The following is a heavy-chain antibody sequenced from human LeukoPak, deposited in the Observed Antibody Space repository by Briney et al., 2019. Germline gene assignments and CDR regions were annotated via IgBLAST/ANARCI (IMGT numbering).Heavy chain of an antibody. CDR1: GFTFSDYY. V-gene: IGHV3-23*01. D-gene: IGHD3-22*01. CDR2: VSGPGTTT. Sequence: PGGSLRLSCAASGFTFSDYYMSWVRQAPEKGLEWVSTVSGPGTTTYYADSVKGRFTVSRDNSKNTVFLQMDSLRAEDTAVYYCATRRSGNYFATFDYWGQGILVTVSS. CDR3: ATRRSGNYFATFDY. J-gene: IGHJ4*02.